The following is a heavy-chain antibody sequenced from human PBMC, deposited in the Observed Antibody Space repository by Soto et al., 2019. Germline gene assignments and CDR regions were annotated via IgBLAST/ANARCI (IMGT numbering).Heavy chain of an antibody. V-gene: IGHV4-30-4*01. J-gene: IGHJ3*02. D-gene: IGHD2-2*01. CDR2: IYYSGST. CDR3: ARAWSYCSSTSCRSDAFDI. Sequence: QVQLQESGPGLVKPSQTLSLTCTVSGGSISSGDYYWSWIRQPPGKGLEWIGYIYYSGSTYYNPYIKSRVTISVDTSKNQSSLKLSSVTAADTAVYYCARAWSYCSSTSCRSDAFDIWGQGTMVTVSS. CDR1: GGSISSGDYY.